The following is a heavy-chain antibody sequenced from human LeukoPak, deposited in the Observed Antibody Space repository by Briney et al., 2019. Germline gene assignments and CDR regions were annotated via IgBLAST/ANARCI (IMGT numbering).Heavy chain of an antibody. Sequence: GASVKVSCKASGYTFTSYAMHWVRQAPGQRLEWMGWINAGNGNTKYSQKFQGRVTITRDTSASTAYMELSSLRSEDTAVYYCARDWDCSSTSCYAFDIWGQGTMVTVSS. J-gene: IGHJ3*02. V-gene: IGHV1-3*01. CDR1: GYTFTSYA. CDR3: ARDWDCSSTSCYAFDI. CDR2: INAGNGNT. D-gene: IGHD2-2*01.